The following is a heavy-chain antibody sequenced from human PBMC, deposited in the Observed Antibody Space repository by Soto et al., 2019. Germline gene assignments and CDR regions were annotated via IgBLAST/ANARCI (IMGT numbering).Heavy chain of an antibody. CDR3: AHYSSTCSFDY. J-gene: IGHJ4*02. Sequence: QITLKESGPTLVKPTQTLTLTCTFSGFSLSTSGMGVGWIRQPPGKALEWLALIYWDDDKRYSPSLKSRLTITKDTSKNQVVLTMTNMDPVETATYYCAHYSSTCSFDYWGQGTLVTVSS. D-gene: IGHD6-13*01. CDR1: GFSLSTSGMG. V-gene: IGHV2-5*02. CDR2: IYWDDDK.